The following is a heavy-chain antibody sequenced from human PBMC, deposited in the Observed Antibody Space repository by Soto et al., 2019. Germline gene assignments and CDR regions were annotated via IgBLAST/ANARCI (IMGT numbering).Heavy chain of an antibody. V-gene: IGHV4-34*01. CDR1: GGSFSGYY. CDR2: INHSGST. CDR3: ARVDYYYDFWSGYQYWFDP. Sequence: QVQLQQWGAGLLKPSETLSLTCAVYGGSFSGYYWSWIRQPPGKGLEWIGEINHSGSTNYNPSLKSRVNISVDTSKNQFSRKLSSVTAADTAVYYCARVDYYYDFWSGYQYWFDPWGQGTLVTVSS. J-gene: IGHJ5*02. D-gene: IGHD3-3*01.